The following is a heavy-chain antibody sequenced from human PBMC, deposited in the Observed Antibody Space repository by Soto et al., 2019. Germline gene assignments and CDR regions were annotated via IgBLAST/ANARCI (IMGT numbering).Heavy chain of an antibody. J-gene: IGHJ6*02. CDR1: GYSFTSYW. CDR3: MGRSPRGFFWTGGYYYGMDV. V-gene: IGHV5-51*01. D-gene: IGHD3-3*01. CDR2: IYPGDSDT. Sequence: PGESLKISCKGSGYSFTSYWIGWVRQMPGKGLEWMGIIYPGDSDTRYSPSFQGQVTISADKSISTAYLQWSSLKASDTAMYYCMGRSPRGFFWTGGYYYGMDVWGQGTTVTVSS.